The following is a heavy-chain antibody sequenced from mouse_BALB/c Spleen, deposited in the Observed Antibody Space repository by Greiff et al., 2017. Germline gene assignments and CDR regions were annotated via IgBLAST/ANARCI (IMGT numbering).Heavy chain of an antibody. CDR1: GFSLSTSGMG. V-gene: IGHV8-8*01. J-gene: IGHJ4*01. CDR3: ARMGYDYDGAMDY. CDR2: IWWDDDK. D-gene: IGHD2-4*01. Sequence: QVTLKESGPGILQPSQTLSLTCSFSGFSLSTSGMGVGWIRQPSGKGLEWLAHIWWDDDKRYNPALKSRLTISKDTSSNQVFLKIASVDTADTATYYCARMGYDYDGAMDYWGQGTSVTVSS.